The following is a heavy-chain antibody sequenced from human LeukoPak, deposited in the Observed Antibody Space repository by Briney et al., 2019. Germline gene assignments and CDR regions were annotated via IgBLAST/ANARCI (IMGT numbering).Heavy chain of an antibody. Sequence: SVKVSCKASGGTFSSYAISWVRQAPGQGLEWMGGIIPIFGTANYAQKFQGRVTITADESTSTAYMELSSLRSEDTAVYYCARGSKTGQLVPYYYYYYYMDVWGKGTTVTVSS. J-gene: IGHJ6*03. V-gene: IGHV1-69*13. CDR1: GGTFSSYA. CDR3: ARGSKTGQLVPYYYYYYYMDV. CDR2: IIPIFGTA. D-gene: IGHD6-6*01.